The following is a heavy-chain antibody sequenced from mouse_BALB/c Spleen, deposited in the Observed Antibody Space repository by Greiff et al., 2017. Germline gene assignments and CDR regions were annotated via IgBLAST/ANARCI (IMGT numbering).Heavy chain of an antibody. J-gene: IGHJ2*01. V-gene: IGHV1-67*01. CDR3: ARRGRHYYAMDY. CDR1: GYTFTDYA. D-gene: IGHD1-1*02. CDR2: ISIYYDNT. Sequence: QVHVKQSGPELVRPGESVKISCKGSGYTFTDYAMHWVKQSHAKSLEWIGVISIYYDNTNYNQKFKGKATMTVDKSSSTAYMELARLTSEDSAIYYCARRGRHYYAMDYWGQGTTLTVSS.